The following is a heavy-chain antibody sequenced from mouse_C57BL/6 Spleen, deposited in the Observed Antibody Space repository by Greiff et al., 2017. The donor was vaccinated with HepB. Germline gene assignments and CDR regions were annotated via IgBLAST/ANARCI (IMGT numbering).Heavy chain of an antibody. CDR3: ARVEVWQGEGAMDY. CDR1: GYTFTNYW. CDR2: IDPSDSET. V-gene: IGHV1-52*01. Sequence: VQLQQSGAELVRPGSSVKLSCKASGYTFTNYWMHWVKQRPIQGLEWIGNIDPSDSETHYNQKFKDKATLTVDKSSSTAYMQLSSLTSEDSAVYYCARVEVWQGEGAMDYWGQGTSVTVSS. J-gene: IGHJ4*01. D-gene: IGHD2-10*02.